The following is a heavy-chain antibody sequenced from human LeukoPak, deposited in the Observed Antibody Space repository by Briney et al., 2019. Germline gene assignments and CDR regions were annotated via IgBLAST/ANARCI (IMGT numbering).Heavy chain of an antibody. CDR3: ARGGGYVFDY. D-gene: IGHD5-12*01. V-gene: IGHV3-53*01. CDR1: GFTVSRNY. CDR2: IYSGGST. J-gene: IGHJ4*02. Sequence: PGGSLRLSCAVSGFTVSRNYMSWVRQAPGKGLEWVSVIYSGGSTDYADSVKGRFTISRDNSKNTVYLQMNSLRPEDTAMYYCARGGGYVFDYWGQGTLVTVSS.